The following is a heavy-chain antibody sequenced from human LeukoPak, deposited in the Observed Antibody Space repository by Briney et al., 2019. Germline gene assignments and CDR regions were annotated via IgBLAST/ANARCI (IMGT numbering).Heavy chain of an antibody. CDR2: INPSGGST. Sequence: GASVKVSCKASGYTFTSYYMHWVRQAPGQGLEWMGIINPSGGSTSYAQKFQGRVTMTRDTSTSTVYMELSSLRSEDTAVYYCARDRAFGGVSGYYFDYWGQGTLVPVSS. CDR1: GYTFTSYY. V-gene: IGHV1-46*01. CDR3: ARDRAFGGVSGYYFDY. D-gene: IGHD3-3*01. J-gene: IGHJ4*02.